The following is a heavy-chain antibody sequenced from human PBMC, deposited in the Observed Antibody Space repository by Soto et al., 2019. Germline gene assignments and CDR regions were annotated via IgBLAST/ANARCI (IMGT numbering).Heavy chain of an antibody. J-gene: IGHJ4*02. CDR3: AKGHVVVVAAYFDY. CDR1: GFTFSRYS. CDR2: TSSDGGTK. V-gene: IGHV3-30-3*01. D-gene: IGHD2-15*01. Sequence: QVQLMESGGGVVQPGGSLRLSYVTSGFTFSRYSMHWFRQAPGKGLEWVAVTSSDGGTKFYADSVKGRFTVSRDNSKNTLYLQMNSLRAEDTAVYYCAKGHVVVVAAYFDYWGQGTLVTVSS.